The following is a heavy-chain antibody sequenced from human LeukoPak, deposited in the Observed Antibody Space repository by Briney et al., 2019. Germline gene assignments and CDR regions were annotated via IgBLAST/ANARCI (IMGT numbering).Heavy chain of an antibody. CDR1: RFTLNIYG. CDR2: ISYDGNNQ. CDR3: AKQHGDFSYYFDS. Sequence: GGSLRLSCAASRFTLNIYGMHWVRQAPGKGLEWVAIISYDGNNQYYGDSVKGRFTISRDNSKNTLYLQMNSLRIEDTAVYYCAKQHGDFSYYFDSWGQGTLVTVSS. D-gene: IGHD4-17*01. J-gene: IGHJ4*02. V-gene: IGHV3-30*18.